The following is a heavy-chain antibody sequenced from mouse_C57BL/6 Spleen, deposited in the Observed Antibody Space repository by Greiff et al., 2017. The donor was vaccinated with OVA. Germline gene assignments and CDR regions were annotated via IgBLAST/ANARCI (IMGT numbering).Heavy chain of an antibody. Sequence: VQLQQSGPVLVKPGASVKMSCKASGYTFTDYYMNWVKQSHGKSLEWIGVIIPYNGGTSYNQKFKGKATLTVDKSSSTAYMELNSLTSEDSAVYYCARRVPYYYGSSPYYYAMDYWGQGTSVTVSS. D-gene: IGHD1-1*01. CDR2: IIPYNGGT. CDR1: GYTFTDYY. CDR3: ARRVPYYYGSSPYYYAMDY. J-gene: IGHJ4*01. V-gene: IGHV1-19*01.